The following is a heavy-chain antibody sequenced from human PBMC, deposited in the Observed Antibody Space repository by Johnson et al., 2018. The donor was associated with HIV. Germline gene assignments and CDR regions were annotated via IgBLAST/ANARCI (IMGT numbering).Heavy chain of an antibody. CDR2: ISYDGSNK. CDR3: AREKPPSAFDI. Sequence: QVQLVESGGGVVQPGRSLRLSCAASGFTFGRYAMDWVRQAPGKGLEWMAVISYDGSNKYYADSVKGRFTISRDNSKNTLYLQLNRLRAEDTAVYYCAREKPPSAFDIWGQGTMVTVSS. CDR1: GFTFGRYA. J-gene: IGHJ3*02. V-gene: IGHV3-30*04.